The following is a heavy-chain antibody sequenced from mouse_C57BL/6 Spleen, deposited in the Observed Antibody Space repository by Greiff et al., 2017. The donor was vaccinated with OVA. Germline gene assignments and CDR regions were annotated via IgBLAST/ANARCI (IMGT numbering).Heavy chain of an antibody. CDR1: GYTFTSYW. Sequence: LQQPGAELVMPGASVKLSCKASGYTFTSYWMHWVKQRPGQGLEWIGELDPSDSYTNYNQKFKGKSTLTVDKSSSTAYMQLSSLTSEDSAVYYCAIPYGSTRYFDVWGTGTTVTVSS. J-gene: IGHJ1*03. V-gene: IGHV1-69*01. D-gene: IGHD1-1*01. CDR2: LDPSDSYT. CDR3: AIPYGSTRYFDV.